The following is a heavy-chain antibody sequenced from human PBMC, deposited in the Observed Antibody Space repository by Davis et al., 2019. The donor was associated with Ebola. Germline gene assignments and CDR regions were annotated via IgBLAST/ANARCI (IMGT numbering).Heavy chain of an antibody. D-gene: IGHD3-3*01. V-gene: IGHV3-53*01. CDR1: GFTVSSNH. CDR3: ANDYYDRYDVSWTYDLFPFDY. Sequence: PGGSLRLSCAASGFTVSSNHMSWVRQAPGKGLEWVSVIYDQTTAYADSVRGRFIISRDKSNNTLYLDMNSLRAEDTAVYYCANDYYDRYDVSWTYDLFPFDYWGQGALVTVSS. J-gene: IGHJ4*02. CDR2: IYDQTT.